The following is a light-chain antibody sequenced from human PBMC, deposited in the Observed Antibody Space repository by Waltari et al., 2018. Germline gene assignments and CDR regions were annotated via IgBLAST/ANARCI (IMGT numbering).Light chain of an antibody. CDR3: SSYTSSSTVV. V-gene: IGLV2-14*01. CDR2: DVS. CDR1: SSDAGGYNY. J-gene: IGLJ2*01. Sequence: QSALTQPASVSGSPGQSITISCTGTSSDAGGYNYVSWYQQHPGKAPKLMIYDVSKRPSGVSNRFSGSKSGNTASLTISELQAEDEADYYCSSYTSSSTVVFGGGTKLTVL.